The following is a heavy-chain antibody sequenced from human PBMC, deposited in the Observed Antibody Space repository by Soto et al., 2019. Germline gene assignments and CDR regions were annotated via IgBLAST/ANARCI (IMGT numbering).Heavy chain of an antibody. Sequence: QVQLVQSGAEVKKPGSSVKVSCTASGGPFSSYAINWVRQAPGQGLEWMGVITPMFGAPHYAQNFKGRITITADKSTNPAYMQLSRLTCGDTAVYFCARVFTGGWFDPWGQGTLVTVYS. CDR1: GGPFSSYA. CDR2: ITPMFGAP. V-gene: IGHV1-69*06. CDR3: ARVFTGGWFDP. J-gene: IGHJ5*02. D-gene: IGHD2-15*01.